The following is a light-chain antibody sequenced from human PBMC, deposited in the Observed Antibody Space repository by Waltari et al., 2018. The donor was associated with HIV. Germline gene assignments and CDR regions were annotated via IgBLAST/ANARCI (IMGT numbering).Light chain of an antibody. CDR3: CSYAGKGVVL. J-gene: IGLJ2*01. CDR2: DVN. Sequence: QSAPTQPASVSGSPGQSVTISCIGTNADIGSSDHVSWFHQFSSEPPRLLIYDVNKRPSSVSHRFSGSKSNTSASLTISGLQIEDEGDYYCCSYAGKGVVLFGGGTKLTV. CDR1: NADIGSSDH. V-gene: IGLV2-23*02.